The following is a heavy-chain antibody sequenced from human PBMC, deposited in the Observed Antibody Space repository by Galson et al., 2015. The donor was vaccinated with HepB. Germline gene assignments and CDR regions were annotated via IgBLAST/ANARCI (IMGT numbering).Heavy chain of an antibody. V-gene: IGHV3-11*06. CDR2: ISSSSSYT. D-gene: IGHD3-3*01. CDR3: ARVTIFGVVDWFDP. J-gene: IGHJ5*02. Sequence: VRQAPGKGLEWVSYISSSSSYTNYADSVKGRFTISRDNAKNSLYLQMNSLRAEDTAVYYCARVTIFGVVDWFDPWGQGTLVTVSS.